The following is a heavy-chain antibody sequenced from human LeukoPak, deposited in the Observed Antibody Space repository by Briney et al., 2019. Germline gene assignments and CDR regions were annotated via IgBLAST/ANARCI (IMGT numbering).Heavy chain of an antibody. D-gene: IGHD5-18*01. V-gene: IGHV3-23*01. J-gene: IGHJ4*02. CDR2: ISGSGGST. CDR3: AKDIQGGQLWFADENYFDY. Sequence: PGGSLRLSCAASGFTFSTYAMHWVRQAPGKGLEWVSAISGSGGSTYYADSVKGRFTISRDNSKNTLYLQMNSLRAEDTAVYYCAKDIQGGQLWFADENYFDYWGQGTLVTVSS. CDR1: GFTFSTYA.